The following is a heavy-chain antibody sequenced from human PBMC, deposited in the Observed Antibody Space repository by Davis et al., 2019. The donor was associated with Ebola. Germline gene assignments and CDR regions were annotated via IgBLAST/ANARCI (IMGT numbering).Heavy chain of an antibody. CDR2: SFHSGST. Sequence: ESLKISCAASGFTFSSYSMNWVRQAPGKGLEWIGESFHSGSTNYNPSLKSRVTISVDKSKNQFSLNLSSVTAADTALYYCARGLHFVSGTYYNVPGFDIWGQGTMVSVSS. V-gene: IGHV4/OR15-8*01. D-gene: IGHD3-10*01. J-gene: IGHJ3*02. CDR1: GFTFSSYSM. CDR3: ARGLHFVSGTYYNVPGFDI.